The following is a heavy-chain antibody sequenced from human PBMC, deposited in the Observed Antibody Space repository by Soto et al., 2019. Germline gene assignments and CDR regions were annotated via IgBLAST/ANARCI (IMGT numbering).Heavy chain of an antibody. CDR1: GFTFSSYS. CDR2: ISSSSSYI. D-gene: IGHD2-2*01. Sequence: GGSLRLSCAASGFTFSSYSMNWVRQAPGKGLEWVSSISSSSSYIYYADSVKGRFTISRDNAKNSLYLQMNSLRAEDTAVYYCARVSCGSTSCYYHQTPLAYYYYGMDVWGQGTTVTVSS. V-gene: IGHV3-21*01. CDR3: ARVSCGSTSCYYHQTPLAYYYYGMDV. J-gene: IGHJ6*02.